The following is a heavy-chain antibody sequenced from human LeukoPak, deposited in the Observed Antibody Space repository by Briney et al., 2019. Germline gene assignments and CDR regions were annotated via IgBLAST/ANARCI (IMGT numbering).Heavy chain of an antibody. J-gene: IGHJ3*02. V-gene: IGHV3-23*01. Sequence: PGGSLRLSCAASGSTFSSYAMSWVRQAPGKGLEWVSGISGSGGSTNYADSVKGRFTISRDNSKNTLYLQMNSLRAEDTAVYYCAKDSRYSGNIKAFDIWGQGTMVTVSS. CDR3: AKDSRYSGNIKAFDI. CDR2: ISGSGGST. CDR1: GSTFSSYA. D-gene: IGHD1-26*01.